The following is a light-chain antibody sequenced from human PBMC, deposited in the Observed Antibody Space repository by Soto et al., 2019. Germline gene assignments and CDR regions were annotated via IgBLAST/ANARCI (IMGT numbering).Light chain of an antibody. V-gene: IGLV2-23*02. Sequence: QSALTQPASVSGSPGQSITISSTGTSSDVGSHNLVSWYQQHPGQAPKLMIYEVSKRPLGVSTRFSASKSGNTASLTISGLQAEDEADYYCCSYGGSRAVFGGGTKLTVL. CDR1: SSDVGSHNL. CDR2: EVS. J-gene: IGLJ7*01. CDR3: CSYGGSRAV.